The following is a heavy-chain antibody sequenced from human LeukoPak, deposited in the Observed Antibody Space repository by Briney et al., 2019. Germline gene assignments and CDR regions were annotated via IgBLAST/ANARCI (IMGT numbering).Heavy chain of an antibody. CDR2: INPNSGGT. CDR3: AREIYYDSSGDTEDY. J-gene: IGHJ4*02. V-gene: IGHV1-2*02. CDR1: GYTFTGYY. D-gene: IGHD3-22*01. Sequence: WASVKVSCKASGYTFTGYYMHWVRQAPGQGLEWMGWINPNSGGTNYAQKFQGRVTMTRDTSISTAYMELSRLRSDGTAVYYCAREIYYDSSGDTEDYWGQGTLVTVSS.